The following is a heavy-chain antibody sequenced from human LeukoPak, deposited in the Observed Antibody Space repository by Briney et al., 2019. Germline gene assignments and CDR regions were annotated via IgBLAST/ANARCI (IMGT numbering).Heavy chain of an antibody. CDR2: ISGSGGST. Sequence: GGSLRLSCAASGFTFSGYAMSWVRQAPGKGLEWVSAISGSGGSTYYADSVKGRFTISRDNSKNTLYLQMNSLRAEDTAVYYCAKISRVVVAGPFDYWGQGTLVTVSS. J-gene: IGHJ4*02. CDR1: GFTFSGYA. V-gene: IGHV3-23*01. CDR3: AKISRVVVAGPFDY. D-gene: IGHD2-15*01.